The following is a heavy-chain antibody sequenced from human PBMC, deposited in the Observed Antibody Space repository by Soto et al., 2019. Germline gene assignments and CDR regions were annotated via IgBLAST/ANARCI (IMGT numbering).Heavy chain of an antibody. D-gene: IGHD4-17*01. CDR1: GGTIGTDF. V-gene: IGHV4-59*08. J-gene: IGHJ4*02. CDR2: NYYSGST. CDR3: ARSYGDLPDY. Sequence: QVQLQESGPGLVKPSETLSLNCSVSGGTIGTDFWGWIRQPPGKGLEGIGHNYYSGSTNYNPSLRSRVTISLDTSKNQFSLRLRSVSAADTAVYYCARSYGDLPDYWGQGTLVTVSS.